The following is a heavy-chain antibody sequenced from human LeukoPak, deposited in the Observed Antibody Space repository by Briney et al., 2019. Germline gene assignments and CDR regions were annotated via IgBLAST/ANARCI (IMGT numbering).Heavy chain of an antibody. CDR1: GGTFSSYA. J-gene: IGHJ4*02. V-gene: IGHV1-69*13. Sequence: GASVTVSCKASGGTFSSYAISWVRQAPGQGLEWMGGIIPIFGTANYAQKFQGRVTITADESTSTAYMELSSLRSEDTAVYYCAREAYPGYFDYWGQGTLVTVSS. CDR2: IIPIFGTA. CDR3: AREAYPGYFDY.